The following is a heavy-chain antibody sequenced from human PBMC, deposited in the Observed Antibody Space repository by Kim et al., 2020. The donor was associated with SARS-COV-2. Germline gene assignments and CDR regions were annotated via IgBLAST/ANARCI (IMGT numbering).Heavy chain of an antibody. V-gene: IGHV4-61*02. D-gene: IGHD3-10*01. Sequence: SETLSLTCTVSGGSISSGSYYWSWIRQPAGKGLEWIGRIYTSGSTNYNPSLKSRVTISVDTSKNQFSLKLSSVTAADTAVYYCARETFITMVRGVIITYGRWFDPWGQGTLVTVSS. CDR2: IYTSGST. J-gene: IGHJ5*02. CDR3: ARETFITMVRGVIITYGRWFDP. CDR1: GGSISSGSYY.